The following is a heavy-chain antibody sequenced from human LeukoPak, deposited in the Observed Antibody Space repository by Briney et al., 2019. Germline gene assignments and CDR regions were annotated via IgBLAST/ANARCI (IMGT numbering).Heavy chain of an antibody. CDR2: TYSDSST. CDR3: VRKNRDLNAAFDI. Sequence: GGSLRLSCAASGFTVSNNYMSWVRQAPGKGLEWVSITYSDSSTNYADSVKGRFTISRDTSQNTLSLQMNSLRAEDTAVYYCVRKNRDLNAAFDIWGQGTVVTVSS. J-gene: IGHJ3*02. D-gene: IGHD1-14*01. CDR1: GFTVSNNY. V-gene: IGHV3-53*01.